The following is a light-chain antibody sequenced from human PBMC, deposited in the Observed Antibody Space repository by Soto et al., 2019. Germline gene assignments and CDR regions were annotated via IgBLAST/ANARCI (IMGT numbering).Light chain of an antibody. V-gene: IGKV3-11*01. J-gene: IGKJ5*01. CDR2: DAS. CDR1: QSVSSY. Sequence: EIVLTQSPATLFLSPGERATLSYRASQSVSSYLAWYHQKPGQATSLIIYDASNRANGIPARFSGSGSGTDFTLTISSLEPEDFAFYYCQQRSNWPPITFGQGTRLEIK. CDR3: QQRSNWPPIT.